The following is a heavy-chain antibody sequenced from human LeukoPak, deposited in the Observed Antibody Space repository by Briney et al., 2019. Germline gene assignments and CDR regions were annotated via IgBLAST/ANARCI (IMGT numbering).Heavy chain of an antibody. CDR2: IWYDGSNK. J-gene: IGHJ4*02. D-gene: IGHD2-2*01. Sequence: GGSLRLSCVASGFPFSSYWMTWVRQAPGKGLEWVAVIWYDGSNKYYADSVKGRFTISRDNSKNTLYLQMNSLRAEDTAVYYCARALCDYWGQGTLVTVSS. CDR1: GFPFSSYW. V-gene: IGHV3-33*08. CDR3: ARALCDY.